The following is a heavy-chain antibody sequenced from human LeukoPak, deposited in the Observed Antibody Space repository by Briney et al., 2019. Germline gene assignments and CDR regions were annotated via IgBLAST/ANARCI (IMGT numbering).Heavy chain of an antibody. V-gene: IGHV1-18*01. Sequence: ASVKVSCKASGYTFTSYGISWVRQAPGQGLEWMGWISAYNGNTNYAQKLQGRVTMTTDTSTSTAYTELRSLRSDDTAVYYCARDASWSSGWYDAFDIWGQGTMVTVSS. CDR2: ISAYNGNT. D-gene: IGHD6-19*01. CDR1: GYTFTSYG. CDR3: ARDASWSSGWYDAFDI. J-gene: IGHJ3*02.